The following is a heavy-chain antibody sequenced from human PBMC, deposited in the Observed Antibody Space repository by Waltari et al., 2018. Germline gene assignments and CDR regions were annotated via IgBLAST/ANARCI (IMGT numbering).Heavy chain of an antibody. CDR1: GFTVSNYY. CDR2: IYSGGST. CDR3: ARLPSVATTVGFYYFDY. J-gene: IGHJ4*02. Sequence: EVQLVESGGGLIQPGGSLRLSCAASGFTVSNYYMTWVRQAPGKGLGWVSVIYSGGSTYYADSVKGRFTISRDNSKNTLYLQMTSLRAEDTALYYCARLPSVATTVGFYYFDYWGQGALVTVSS. V-gene: IGHV3-53*01. D-gene: IGHD4-17*01.